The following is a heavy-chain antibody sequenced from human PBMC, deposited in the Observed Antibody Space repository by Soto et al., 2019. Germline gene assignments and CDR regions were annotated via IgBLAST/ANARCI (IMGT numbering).Heavy chain of an antibody. CDR3: ARDGGRHSGGIDY. J-gene: IGHJ4*02. V-gene: IGHV1-69*01. D-gene: IGHD1-26*01. CDR2: IIPIFGTA. CDR1: GGTFSSSS. Sequence: QVQLVQSGAEVKKPGSSVKVSCKASGGTFSSSSINWVRQDPGQGLEWMGEIIPIFGTANYAQKFQGRVTITADESTSTAYMELSSLRSEDTAVYYCARDGGRHSGGIDYWGQGTLVTVSS.